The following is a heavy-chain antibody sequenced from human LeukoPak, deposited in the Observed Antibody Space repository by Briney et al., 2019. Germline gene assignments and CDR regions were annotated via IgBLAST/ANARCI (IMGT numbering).Heavy chain of an antibody. CDR2: IIPIYGTA. CDR1: GGTFSSYA. Sequence: GASVKVSCKASGGTFSSYAISWVRQAPGQGLEWMGRIIPIYGTANYAQKFQGRATITTDESTSTVYMELSSLRSEDTAVYYCARDVGLDNDFWSGDMDVWGKGTTVIVSS. V-gene: IGHV1-69*05. CDR3: ARDVGLDNDFWSGDMDV. J-gene: IGHJ6*03. D-gene: IGHD3-3*01.